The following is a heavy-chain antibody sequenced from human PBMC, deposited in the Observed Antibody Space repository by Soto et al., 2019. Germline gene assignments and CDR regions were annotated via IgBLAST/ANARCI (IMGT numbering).Heavy chain of an antibody. CDR2: VYHDGTN. CDR3: ARDKGISVVGFFRKDPYCGLDV. D-gene: IGHD6-19*01. V-gene: IGHV4-39*02. J-gene: IGHJ6*02. Sequence: QLKESGPGQVSPSETLSLTCSVSGASIDDRGHHWSWLRRSPGRGLEWLGSVYHDGTNYYNPSLKATVSAAVDRVTNQFSLKLDPVTVADTAVYFCARDKGISVVGFFRKDPYCGLDVWGPGTTVTVSS. CDR1: GASIDDRGHH.